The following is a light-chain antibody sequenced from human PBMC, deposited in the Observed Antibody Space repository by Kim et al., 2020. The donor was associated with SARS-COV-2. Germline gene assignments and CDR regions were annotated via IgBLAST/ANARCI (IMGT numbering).Light chain of an antibody. Sequence: IQMTQSPSSLSASVGDSVTITCRASQSVGTYLNWYQHKPGKAPNLLIYSASTLQSGVPSRFSGGGSGTEFTLTISSLQREDFATYYFQQSYSSLPVTFRQGTRLEI. V-gene: IGKV1-39*01. J-gene: IGKJ5*01. CDR2: SAS. CDR1: QSVGTY. CDR3: QQSYSSLPVT.